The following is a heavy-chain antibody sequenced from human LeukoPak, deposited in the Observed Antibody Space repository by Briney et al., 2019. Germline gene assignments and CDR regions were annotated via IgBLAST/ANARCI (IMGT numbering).Heavy chain of an antibody. Sequence: SETLSLTCAVYGGSFSGYYWSWIRQPPGKGLEWIGYIYYSGSTNYNPSLKSRVTISVDTSKNQFSLKLSSVTAADTAVYYCARETRFFPIVVVPAANWYFDLGGRGTLVTVSS. CDR1: GGSFSGYY. V-gene: IGHV4-59*01. J-gene: IGHJ2*01. CDR2: IYYSGST. D-gene: IGHD2-2*01. CDR3: ARETRFFPIVVVPAANWYFDL.